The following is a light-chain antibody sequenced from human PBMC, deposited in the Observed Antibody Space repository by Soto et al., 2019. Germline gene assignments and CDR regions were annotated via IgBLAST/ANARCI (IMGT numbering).Light chain of an antibody. J-gene: IGKJ2*01. CDR2: DGF. Sequence: EIVLTQSPATLSLAPGERVTVSGRASQTVSSSSFAWYQQKPGQAPRLLFYDGFSRATGVPGRFTDSGSGTDFTLTITTLEPEDFAVYFCQQYADTPETFGQGTKLEIK. V-gene: IGKV3-20*01. CDR1: QTVSSSS. CDR3: QQYADTPET.